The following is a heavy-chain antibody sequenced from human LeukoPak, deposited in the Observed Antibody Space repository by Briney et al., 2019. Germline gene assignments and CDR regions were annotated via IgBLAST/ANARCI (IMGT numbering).Heavy chain of an antibody. Sequence: GGSLRLSCAASGLTFRRDWMSWARQAPGKGLEWVAMIKQDGSDEYYVDSVKGRFTISSDNTKNSLNLQMNSLRAEDTAVYYCATLDTAMVTNFGYWGQGTLVTVSS. CDR1: GLTFRRDW. D-gene: IGHD5-18*01. CDR2: IKQDGSDE. V-gene: IGHV3-7*01. J-gene: IGHJ4*02. CDR3: ATLDTAMVTNFGY.